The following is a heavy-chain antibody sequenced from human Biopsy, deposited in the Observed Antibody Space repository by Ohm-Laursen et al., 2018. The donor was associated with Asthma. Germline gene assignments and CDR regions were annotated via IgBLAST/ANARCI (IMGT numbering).Heavy chain of an antibody. CDR1: GYTFIHFA. D-gene: IGHD3-9*01. Sequence: ASVKVPCKSSGYTFIHFAIHWVRQAPGQRLEWMGWINAGDGNTKYSQKFQGRVTITRDTSASTAYMDLRSLRSEDTAMYYCARTYYDFLTGQVNDAFALWGQGTMVTVSS. J-gene: IGHJ3*01. CDR3: ARTYYDFLTGQVNDAFAL. CDR2: INAGDGNT. V-gene: IGHV1-3*01.